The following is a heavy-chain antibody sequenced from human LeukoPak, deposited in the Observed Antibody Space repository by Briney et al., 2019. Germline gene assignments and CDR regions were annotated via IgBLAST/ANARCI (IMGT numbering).Heavy chain of an antibody. J-gene: IGHJ6*02. CDR1: GYTFTSFG. CDR3: ARASSSQPQDLFYYDYGLDV. CDR2: ISGSNNRT. V-gene: IGHV1-18*01. Sequence: ASVKVSCKSSGYTFTSFGFSWVRQAPGQGLEWMGLISGSNNRTNYAQKFQDRISMTTDTSTSTAYMELNSLRSDDTAVYYCARASSSQPQDLFYYDYGLDVWGQGTTVTVSS. D-gene: IGHD6-13*01.